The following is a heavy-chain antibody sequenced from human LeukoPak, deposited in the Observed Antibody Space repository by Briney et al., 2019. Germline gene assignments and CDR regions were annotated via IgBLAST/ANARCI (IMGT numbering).Heavy chain of an antibody. Sequence: GASVKVSCKASGYTFTSYYMHWVRQAPGQGLEWMGIINPSGGSTSYAQKFQGRVTMTRDTSTSTVYMELSSLRSEDTAVYYCARAAHISGSYLRYYYYGMDVWGQGTTVTVSS. V-gene: IGHV1-46*01. CDR1: GYTFTSYY. CDR3: ARAAHISGSYLRYYYYGMDV. D-gene: IGHD1-26*01. J-gene: IGHJ6*02. CDR2: INPSGGST.